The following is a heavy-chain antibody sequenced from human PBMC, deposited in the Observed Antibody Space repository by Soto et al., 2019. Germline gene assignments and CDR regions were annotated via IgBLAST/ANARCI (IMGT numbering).Heavy chain of an antibody. J-gene: IGHJ4*02. Sequence: GGSLRLSCAASGFTFSRYGMHWVRQAPGKGLEWVALIWNDGIRKVYVDSVKGRFTISRDNSKNTLDLQMNSLRAEDTAVYYCARDDDYEANAFDYWGQGTLVTFSS. CDR1: GFTFSRYG. V-gene: IGHV3-33*01. CDR3: ARDDDYEANAFDY. D-gene: IGHD3-22*01. CDR2: IWNDGIRK.